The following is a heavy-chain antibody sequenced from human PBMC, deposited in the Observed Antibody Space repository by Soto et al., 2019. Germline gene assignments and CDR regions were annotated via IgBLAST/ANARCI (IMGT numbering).Heavy chain of an antibody. CDR1: GGTFSSYA. V-gene: IGHV1-69*06. D-gene: IGHD3-3*01. CDR2: IIPIFGTA. CDR3: ARDHGYDFWSGYSPSMYGMDV. J-gene: IGHJ6*02. Sequence: QVQLVQSGAEVKKPGSSVKVSCKASGGTFSSYAISWVRQAPGQGLEWMGGIIPIFGTANYAQKFQGRVTITADKSTSTAYMELSSLRSEDTAVYYCARDHGYDFWSGYSPSMYGMDVWGQGTMVTVSS.